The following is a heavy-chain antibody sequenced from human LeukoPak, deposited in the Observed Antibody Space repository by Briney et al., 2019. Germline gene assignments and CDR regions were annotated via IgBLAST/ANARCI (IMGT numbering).Heavy chain of an antibody. CDR1: GFTVSIND. CDR3: ARGRELDY. J-gene: IGHJ4*02. CDR2: IYSGGNT. D-gene: IGHD1-26*01. Sequence: GGSLRLSCPTSGFTVSINDMNWVRQAPGKGLEWVAVIYSGGNTYYADSVKGRLTISRDDPRNTLYLQMNSPRAEDTAVYYCARGRELDYWGQGTLVTVSS. V-gene: IGHV3-53*01.